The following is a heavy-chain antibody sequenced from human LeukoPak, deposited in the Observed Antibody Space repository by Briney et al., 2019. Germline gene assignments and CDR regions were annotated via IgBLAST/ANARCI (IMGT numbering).Heavy chain of an antibody. J-gene: IGHJ4*02. V-gene: IGHV3-7*01. CDR1: GFTFSNYW. CDR3: ARAGGVIPNYYFDY. Sequence: QPGGSLRLSCAASGFTFSNYWMSWVRQAPGKGLEWVANIKQDGSEKYYVDSVKGRFTISRDNAKNSLYLQMNSLRAEDTAVYYCARAGGVIPNYYFDYWGQGTLVTVSS. CDR2: IKQDGSEK. D-gene: IGHD3-16*02.